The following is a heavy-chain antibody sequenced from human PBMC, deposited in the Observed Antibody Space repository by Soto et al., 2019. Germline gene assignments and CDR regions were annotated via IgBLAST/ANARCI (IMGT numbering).Heavy chain of an antibody. Sequence: QVQLVQSGAEVKQPGASVKVSCKASGYTFTGYYMHWVRQAPGQGLEWMGWINPNSGGTNYAQKFQGWVTMTRDTSISTAYMELSRLRSDDTAVYYCARDLGRGGNWFDPWGQGTLVTVSS. D-gene: IGHD2-15*01. CDR3: ARDLGRGGNWFDP. J-gene: IGHJ5*02. CDR1: GYTFTGYY. V-gene: IGHV1-2*04. CDR2: INPNSGGT.